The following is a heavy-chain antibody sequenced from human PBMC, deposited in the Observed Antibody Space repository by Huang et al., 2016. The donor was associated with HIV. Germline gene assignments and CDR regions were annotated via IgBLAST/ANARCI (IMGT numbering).Heavy chain of an antibody. V-gene: IGHV3-21*02. CDR2: ITGRGDI. Sequence: EVQLVESGGGLVKPGGSLRLSCAASGFGFSSFNMNWVRQAPGKGLELVASITGRGDIYYDDSVKGRFTISRDNAKNSLSLQMNSLRAEDTAVYFCVRDSPTDRPTRGDFDYWGQGTLVIVSS. CDR3: VRDSPTDRPTRGDFDY. CDR1: GFGFSSFN. D-gene: IGHD1-26*01. J-gene: IGHJ4*02.